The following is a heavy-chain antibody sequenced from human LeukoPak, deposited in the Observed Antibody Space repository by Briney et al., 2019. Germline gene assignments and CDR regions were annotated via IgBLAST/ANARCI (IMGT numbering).Heavy chain of an antibody. J-gene: IGHJ4*02. D-gene: IGHD3-16*01. CDR2: ISGSGGST. CDR1: GFTFSSYA. V-gene: IGHV3-23*01. Sequence: GGSLRLSCAASGFTFSSYAMSWVRQAPGKGLEWVSAISGSGGSTYYADSVKGRFTISRDNSKNTLYLRMNSLRAEDTAVYYCARSRGPNTFGGVHDYWGQGTLVTVSS. CDR3: ARSRGPNTFGGVHDY.